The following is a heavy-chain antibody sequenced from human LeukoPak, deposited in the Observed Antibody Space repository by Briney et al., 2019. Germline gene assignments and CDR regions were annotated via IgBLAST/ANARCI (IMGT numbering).Heavy chain of an antibody. CDR2: INPNSGGT. D-gene: IGHD3-22*01. V-gene: IGHV1-2*02. Sequence: GASVKVSCKASGYTFTGYYMHWVRQAPGQGLEWMGWINPNSGGTNYAQKFQGRVTMTRDTSISTAYMELSRLRSDDTAVYYCARERRRSMYYYDSSGYSGGAFDYWGQGTLVTVSS. CDR1: GYTFTGYY. CDR3: ARERRRSMYYYDSSGYSGGAFDY. J-gene: IGHJ4*02.